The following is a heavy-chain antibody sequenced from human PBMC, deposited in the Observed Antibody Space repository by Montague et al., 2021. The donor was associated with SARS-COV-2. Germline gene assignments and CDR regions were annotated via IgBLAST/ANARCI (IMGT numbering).Heavy chain of an antibody. CDR2: VYRRVLT. Sequence: SETLSLTCAVALHSGVMEFWRWIQQPPSELLSSLGYVYRRVLTNYNPSLKSRVTISVDTSKNQFSLKLSSVTAADTAVYYCARGFDYWGQGTLVTVSS. CDR3: ARGFDY. V-gene: IGHV4-59*02. J-gene: IGHJ4*02. CDR1: LHSGVMEF.